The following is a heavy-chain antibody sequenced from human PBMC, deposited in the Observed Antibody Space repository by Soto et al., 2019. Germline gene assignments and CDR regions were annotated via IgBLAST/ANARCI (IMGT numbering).Heavy chain of an antibody. D-gene: IGHD2-15*01. CDR3: ARAYCSGGSCYSRYYYYYGMDV. Sequence: QVQLVQSGAEVKKPGSSVKVSCKASGGTFSSYAISWVRQAPGQGLEWMGGIIPIFGTANYAQKFQGRVTITADESTSTASMELSSLRSEDTAVYYCARAYCSGGSCYSRYYYYYGMDVWGQGTTVTVSS. V-gene: IGHV1-69*01. CDR1: GGTFSSYA. J-gene: IGHJ6*02. CDR2: IIPIFGTA.